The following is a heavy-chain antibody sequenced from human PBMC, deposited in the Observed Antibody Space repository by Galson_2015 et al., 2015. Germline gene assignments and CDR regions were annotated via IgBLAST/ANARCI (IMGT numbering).Heavy chain of an antibody. V-gene: IGHV3-33*01. CDR2: IWYDGSNK. Sequence: SLRLSCAASGFTFSSYGMHWVRQAPGKGLEWVAVIWYDGSNKYYADSVKGRFTISRDNSKNTLYLQMNSLRAEDTAVYYCAREGDSGSLREYFQHWGQGTLVTVSS. CDR3: AREGDSGSLREYFQH. D-gene: IGHD1-26*01. CDR1: GFTFSSYG. J-gene: IGHJ1*01.